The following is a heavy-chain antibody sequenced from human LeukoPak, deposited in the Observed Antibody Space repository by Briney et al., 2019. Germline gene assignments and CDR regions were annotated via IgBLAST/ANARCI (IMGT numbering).Heavy chain of an antibody. Sequence: PGRSLRLSCAASGFTFSSYGMHWVRQAPGKGLEWVANINQDGRQKYYVDSVKGRFTISRDNADNSLYLQMNSLRDEDTAVYYCARDPDHYDGVAFDIWGQGTMVTVSS. D-gene: IGHD3-3*01. CDR2: INQDGRQK. CDR1: GFTFSSYG. J-gene: IGHJ3*02. CDR3: ARDPDHYDGVAFDI. V-gene: IGHV3-7*01.